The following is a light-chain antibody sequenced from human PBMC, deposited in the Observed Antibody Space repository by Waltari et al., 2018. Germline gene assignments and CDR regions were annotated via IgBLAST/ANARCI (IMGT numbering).Light chain of an antibody. CDR1: QSISTN. Sequence: EIVMTQSPTTLSASPGERVTLSCRASQSISTNLAWYQQKFGQAPRLLIYGASTTATGIPARFSGRGSVTEFTLTISSLQSEDFAVYYCQQYNDWPKTFGQGTTVEI. V-gene: IGKV3-15*01. CDR2: GAS. J-gene: IGKJ1*01. CDR3: QQYNDWPKT.